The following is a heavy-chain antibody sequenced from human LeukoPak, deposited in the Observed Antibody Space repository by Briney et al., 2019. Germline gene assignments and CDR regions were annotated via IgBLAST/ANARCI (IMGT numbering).Heavy chain of an antibody. D-gene: IGHD3-22*01. CDR1: GFTFSSYG. J-gene: IGHJ3*02. Sequence: GGSLRLSCAASGFTFSSYGMHWVRQAPGKGLEWVAFIRYDGSNKYYADSVKGRFTISRDNSENTLYLQMNSLRAEDTAVYYCAKGHAYYYDSSGYPDAFDIWGQGTMVTVSS. CDR3: AKGHAYYYDSSGYPDAFDI. CDR2: IRYDGSNK. V-gene: IGHV3-30*02.